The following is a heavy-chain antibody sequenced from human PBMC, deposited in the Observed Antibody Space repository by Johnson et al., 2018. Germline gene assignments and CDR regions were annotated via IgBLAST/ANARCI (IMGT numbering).Heavy chain of an antibody. J-gene: IGHJ3*02. CDR1: GFTFSSYS. D-gene: IGHD4-17*01. Sequence: VQLVQSGGGLVQPGGSLRLSCAASGFTFSSYSMNWVRQAPGKGLEWVSYIGSSSSGIYYTDSVKGRFTISRDNAKNSLYLQMNSLRAEDTAGYYCAGDPDGDYDAFDIWGQGTMVTVSS. CDR2: IGSSSSGI. V-gene: IGHV3-48*04. CDR3: AGDPDGDYDAFDI.